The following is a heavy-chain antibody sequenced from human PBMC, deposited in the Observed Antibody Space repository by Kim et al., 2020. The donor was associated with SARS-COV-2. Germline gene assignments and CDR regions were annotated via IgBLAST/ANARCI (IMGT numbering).Heavy chain of an antibody. D-gene: IGHD3-3*01. CDR3: TTSPRATIFGVVIIQSDY. J-gene: IGHJ4*02. V-gene: IGHV3-15*01. Sequence: VKGRFTISRDDSKNTLYLQMNSLKTEDTAVYYCTTSPRATIFGVVIIQSDYWGQGTLVTVSS.